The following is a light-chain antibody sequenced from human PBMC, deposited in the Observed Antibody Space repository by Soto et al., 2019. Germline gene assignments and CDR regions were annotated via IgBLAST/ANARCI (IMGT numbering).Light chain of an antibody. CDR3: CSYAPQGYV. Sequence: QSALTQPRSVSGSPGQSVTISCTGTSSDVGGYNYVSWYQQHPGKAPKLMIYDVSKRPSGVPDRFSGSKSGNTASLTSSGLQAEDEADYYCCSYAPQGYVFGTGTKVTVL. J-gene: IGLJ1*01. CDR2: DVS. CDR1: SSDVGGYNY. V-gene: IGLV2-11*01.